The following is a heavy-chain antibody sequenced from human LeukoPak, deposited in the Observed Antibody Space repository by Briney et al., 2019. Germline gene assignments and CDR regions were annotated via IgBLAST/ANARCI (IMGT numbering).Heavy chain of an antibody. D-gene: IGHD4-17*01. CDR3: AKSTVTTEGGGYYFDC. CDR2: ISYDGSNK. Sequence: GGSLRLSCAASGFTFSSYGMHWVRQAPGKGLEWVAVISYDGSNKYYADSVKGRFTISRDNSKNTLYLQMNSLRAEDTAVYYCAKSTVTTEGGGYYFDCWGQGTLVTVSS. J-gene: IGHJ4*02. CDR1: GFTFSSYG. V-gene: IGHV3-30*18.